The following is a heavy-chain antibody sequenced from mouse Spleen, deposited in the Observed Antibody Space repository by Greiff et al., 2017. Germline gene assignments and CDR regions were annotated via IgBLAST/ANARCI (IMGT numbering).Heavy chain of an antibody. D-gene: IGHD1-2*01. Sequence: QVQLKQPGAELVRPGTSVKLSCKASGYTFTSYWMHWVKQRPGQGLEWIGVIDPSDSYTNYNQKFKGKATLTVDTSSSTAYMQLSSLTSEDSAVYYCAMGTTAGGFDYWGQGTTLTVSS. CDR3: AMGTTAGGFDY. V-gene: IGHV1-59*01. CDR2: IDPSDSYT. J-gene: IGHJ2*01. CDR1: GYTFTSYW.